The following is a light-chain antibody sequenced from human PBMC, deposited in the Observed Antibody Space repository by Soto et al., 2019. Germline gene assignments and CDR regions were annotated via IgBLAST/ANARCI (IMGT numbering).Light chain of an antibody. J-gene: IGKJ5*01. CDR2: DAS. CDR3: QQYNNWPPN. V-gene: IGKV3-15*01. CDR1: ESVGRH. Sequence: EIVVARSPATPSFSPGERAPLSCWASESVGRHLAWYHQKPGQAPKLLSLDASTRATGVPARFSGSGSGTDFTLTVSSLQSEDIAVYFCQQYNNWPPNFGQGTRLEI.